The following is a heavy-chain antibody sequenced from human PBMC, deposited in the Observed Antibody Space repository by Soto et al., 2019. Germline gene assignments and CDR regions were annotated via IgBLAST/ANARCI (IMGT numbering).Heavy chain of an antibody. CDR1: VLSFEKCR. J-gene: IGHJ4*02. D-gene: IGHD2-15*01. CDR3: ATDTGDIEVVPATT. Sequence: GCLRLSCAASVLSFEKCRVNWVRQPPGKGPEWLASISPSSTYIRYADSVKGRFTISRDNARNSLSLHMMNLRADDTAIYYCATDTGDIEVVPATTWGQGTLVTLSS. CDR2: ISPSSTYI. V-gene: IGHV3-21*04.